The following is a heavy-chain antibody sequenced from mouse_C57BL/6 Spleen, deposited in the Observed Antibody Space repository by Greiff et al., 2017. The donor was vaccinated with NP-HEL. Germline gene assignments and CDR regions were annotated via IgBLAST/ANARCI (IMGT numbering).Heavy chain of an antibody. CDR3: AIFYYGSPYYYAMDY. Sequence: VQLQESGPGLVQPSQSLSITCTVSGFSLTSYGVHWVRQSPGKGLEWLGVIWRGGSTDYNAAFMSRLSITKDNSKSQVFFKMNSLQADDTAIYYCAIFYYGSPYYYAMDYWGQGTSVTVSS. D-gene: IGHD1-1*01. CDR2: IWRGGST. V-gene: IGHV2-5*01. CDR1: GFSLTSYG. J-gene: IGHJ4*01.